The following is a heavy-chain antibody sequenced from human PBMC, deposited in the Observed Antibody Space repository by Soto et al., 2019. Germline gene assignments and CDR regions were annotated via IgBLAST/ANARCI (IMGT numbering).Heavy chain of an antibody. CDR2: ISDSGSS. CDR3: ARAPRGNYGYPSYFDY. Sequence: SETLSLTCTVSGGSINSGRFYWSWIRQHPGKGLEWIGHISDSGSSYYNPSLESRVTISVDTSKNQFSLKLSAVTAADTAVYYCARAPRGNYGYPSYFDYWGQGTLVTVSS. D-gene: IGHD3-10*01. V-gene: IGHV4-31*03. CDR1: GGSINSGRFY. J-gene: IGHJ4*02.